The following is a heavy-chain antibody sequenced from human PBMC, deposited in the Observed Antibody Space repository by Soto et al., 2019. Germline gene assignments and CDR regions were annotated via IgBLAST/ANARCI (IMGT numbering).Heavy chain of an antibody. D-gene: IGHD2-2*01. Sequence: QVQLQQWGAGLLKPSETLSLTCAVYGGSFSGYYWSWIRQPPGKGLEWIGEINHSGSTNYNPSLKNRVTISVDTSKNQFSLKLSSVTAADTAVYYCARGGNIVVVPAAIGYYYYYMDVWGKGTTVTVSS. CDR3: ARGGNIVVVPAAIGYYYYYMDV. J-gene: IGHJ6*03. V-gene: IGHV4-34*01. CDR2: INHSGST. CDR1: GGSFSGYY.